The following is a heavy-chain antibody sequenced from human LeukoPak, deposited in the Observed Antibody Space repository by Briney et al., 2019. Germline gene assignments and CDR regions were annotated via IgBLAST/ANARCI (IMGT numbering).Heavy chain of an antibody. D-gene: IGHD2-2*01. V-gene: IGHV3-23*01. CDR1: GFTFSSYA. Sequence: GGSLRLSCAASGFTFSSYAMSWVRQAPGQGLKWVSDISGSGGSTYYADSVKGRFTISRDNSKNTLYLQMSSMRAEDTAVYYCAKSAVPAIGYWGQGTLVTVSS. J-gene: IGHJ4*02. CDR2: ISGSGGST. CDR3: AKSAVPAIGY.